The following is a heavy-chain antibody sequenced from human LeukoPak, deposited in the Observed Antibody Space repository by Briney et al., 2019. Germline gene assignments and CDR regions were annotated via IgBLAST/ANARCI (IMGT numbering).Heavy chain of an antibody. CDR1: GGSFRGYY. D-gene: IGHD1-26*01. CDR3: ARRGLRSLSGSQTGSDY. CDR2: INHSGST. V-gene: IGHV4-34*01. J-gene: IGHJ4*02. Sequence: PSETLSLTCAVYGGSFRGYYWSWIRQPPGKGLEWIGEINHSGSTNYNPSLKSRVTISVDTSKNQFSLKLSSVTAADTAVYYCARRGLRSLSGSQTGSDYWGQGTLVTVSS.